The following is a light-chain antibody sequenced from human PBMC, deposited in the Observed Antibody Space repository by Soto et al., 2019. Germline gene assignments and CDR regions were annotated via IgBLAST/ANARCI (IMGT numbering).Light chain of an antibody. CDR3: QKYNSAPRT. CDR2: AAS. V-gene: IGKV1-27*01. J-gene: IGKJ1*01. CDR1: QGIANY. Sequence: DIQMTQSPSSLSASVGDRVTITCRANQGIANYLAWYQQKPGKVPKLLIYAASTLQSGVPSRFSGSGSGTDFTLTISSLQPEDVATYYCQKYNSAPRTFGQGTKVEIK.